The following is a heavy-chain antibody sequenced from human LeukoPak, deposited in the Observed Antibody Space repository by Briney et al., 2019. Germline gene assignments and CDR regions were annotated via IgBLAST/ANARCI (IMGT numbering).Heavy chain of an antibody. Sequence: GGSLRLSCAASGFTVSINYMSWVRQAPGEGLEWLSYITSDSKSIYYADSLNGRFTISRDNAKRSLYLQMDSLGDEDTAVYYCAREIRGYYLDYWGQGIPVTVSS. CDR2: ITSDSKSI. CDR1: GFTVSINY. J-gene: IGHJ4*02. CDR3: AREIRGYYLDY. D-gene: IGHD6-25*01. V-gene: IGHV3-48*02.